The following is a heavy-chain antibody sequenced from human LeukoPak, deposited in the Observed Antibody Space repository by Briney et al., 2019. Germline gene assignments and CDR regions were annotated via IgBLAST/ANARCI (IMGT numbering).Heavy chain of an antibody. Sequence: PSETLSLTCAVYGGSFSGYYWSWIRQPPGKGLEWIGEINHSGSTNYNPSLKSRVTISVDTSKNQFSLKLSSVTAADTAVYYCARAGPSSIGAFDIWGQGTMVTVSS. CDR3: ARAGPSSIGAFDI. V-gene: IGHV4-34*01. J-gene: IGHJ3*02. D-gene: IGHD2-15*01. CDR2: INHSGST. CDR1: GGSFSGYY.